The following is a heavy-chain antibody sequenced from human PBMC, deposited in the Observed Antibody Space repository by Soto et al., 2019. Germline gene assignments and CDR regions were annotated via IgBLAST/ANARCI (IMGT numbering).Heavy chain of an antibody. J-gene: IGHJ3*02. V-gene: IGHV4-59*01. D-gene: IGHD4-17*01. CDR1: GGSISSYY. CDR3: ARVGYGDYADAFDI. CDR2: IYYSGST. Sequence: SDTLSLTCTVSGGSISSYYWSWIRQPPGKGLEWIGYIYYSGSTNYNPSLKSRVTISVDTSKNQFSLKLSSVTAADTAVYYCARVGYGDYADAFDIWGQGTMVNVSS.